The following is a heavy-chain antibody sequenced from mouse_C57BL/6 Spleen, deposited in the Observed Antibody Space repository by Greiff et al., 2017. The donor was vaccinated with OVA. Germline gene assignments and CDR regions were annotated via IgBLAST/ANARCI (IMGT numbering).Heavy chain of an antibody. CDR1: GYTFTSYW. V-gene: IGHV1-7*01. CDR3: ARHDLRGYCDY. Sequence: VQLQESGAELAKPGASVKLSCKASGYTFTSYWMHWVKQRPGQGLEWIGYINPSSGYTKYNQKFKDKATLTADKSYSTAYMPLSSLTYEDSAVYYCARHDLRGYCDYWGQGTTLTVSS. J-gene: IGHJ2*01. CDR2: INPSSGYT. D-gene: IGHD2-4*01.